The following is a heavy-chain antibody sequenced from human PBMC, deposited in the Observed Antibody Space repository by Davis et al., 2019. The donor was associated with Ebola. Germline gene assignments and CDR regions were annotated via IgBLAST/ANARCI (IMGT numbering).Heavy chain of an antibody. D-gene: IGHD1-1*01. CDR3: ARPKTGTGQFNGMDV. Sequence: ASVKVSCKASGYTFTGYYMHWVRQAPGQGLEWMGWINPNSGGPNYAQKFQGRVTMTRDTSISTAYMELSRLRSDDTAVYYCARPKTGTGQFNGMDVWGQGTTVTVSS. CDR2: INPNSGGP. J-gene: IGHJ6*02. CDR1: GYTFTGYY. V-gene: IGHV1-2*02.